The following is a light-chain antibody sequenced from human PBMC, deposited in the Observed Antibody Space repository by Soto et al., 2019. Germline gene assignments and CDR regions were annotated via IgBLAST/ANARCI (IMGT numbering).Light chain of an antibody. V-gene: IGKV1-33*01. CDR3: QQYDNLPYT. CDR2: DES. CDR1: QDIRNY. J-gene: IGKJ2*01. Sequence: DIQMTQSPSSLSASVGDRVTITCQASQDIRNYLNWYQQKPGKAPKLLIYDESNLETGVTSRFSGSGSGTDFTFTISSLQPEDIATYYCQQYDNLPYTFGQGTKLEIK.